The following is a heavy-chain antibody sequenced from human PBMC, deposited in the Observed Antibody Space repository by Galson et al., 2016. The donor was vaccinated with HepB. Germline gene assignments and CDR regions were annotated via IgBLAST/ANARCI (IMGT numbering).Heavy chain of an antibody. J-gene: IGHJ4*02. D-gene: IGHD4-17*01. Sequence: TLSLTCTVSGGSISSDVYYWSWFRQPPGKGLEWIAYIYSGGSTHYNPSLRSRSFISVDTPKNQFSLNLNSVTAADTAVYYCARGPTVTTDFWGQGTLVTDSS. V-gene: IGHV4-30-4*01. CDR1: GGSISSDVYY. CDR2: IYSGGST. CDR3: ARGPTVTTDF.